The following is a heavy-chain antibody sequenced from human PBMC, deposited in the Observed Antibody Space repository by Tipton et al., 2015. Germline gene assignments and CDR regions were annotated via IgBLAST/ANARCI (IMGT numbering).Heavy chain of an antibody. D-gene: IGHD6-6*01. CDR1: GYSISSGYY. J-gene: IGHJ4*02. CDR2: FFHSGNT. CDR3: ARGELGDFDS. V-gene: IGHV4-38-2*01. Sequence: TLSLTCDVSGYSISSGYYWSWIRQPPGKGLEWIGSFFHSGNTFHNPSLRSRVIISVDTSKNQFSLTVTSVTAADTAVYYCARGELGDFDSWGQGTLVTVSS.